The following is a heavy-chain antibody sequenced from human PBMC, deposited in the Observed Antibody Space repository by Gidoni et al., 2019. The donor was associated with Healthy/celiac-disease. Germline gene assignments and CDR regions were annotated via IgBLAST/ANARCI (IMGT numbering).Heavy chain of an antibody. D-gene: IGHD2-2*01. J-gene: IGHJ3*02. Sequence: QVQLVQSGAEVQKPGASVKVSCKASGYTFTSYGISWVRQAPGQGLEWMGWISAYNGNTNYAQKLQGRVTMTTDTSTSTAYMELRSLRSDDTAVYYCARDWGIVVVPAANDAFDIWGQGTMVTVSS. V-gene: IGHV1-18*01. CDR2: ISAYNGNT. CDR1: GYTFTSYG. CDR3: ARDWGIVVVPAANDAFDI.